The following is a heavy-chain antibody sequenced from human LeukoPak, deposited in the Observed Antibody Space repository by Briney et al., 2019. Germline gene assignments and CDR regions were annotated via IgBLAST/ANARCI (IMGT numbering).Heavy chain of an antibody. CDR3: AREGSGSYYGDY. J-gene: IGHJ4*02. Sequence: GGSLRLSCAASGFTFSNYEMHWVRQAPGRGLEWVSFIYADGNTYYADSVKGRFTISRDNSKNTLYLQMNSLRAEDTAVYYCAREGSGSYYGDYWGQGTLVTVSS. V-gene: IGHV3-NL1*01. CDR2: IYADGNT. D-gene: IGHD1-26*01. CDR1: GFTFSNYE.